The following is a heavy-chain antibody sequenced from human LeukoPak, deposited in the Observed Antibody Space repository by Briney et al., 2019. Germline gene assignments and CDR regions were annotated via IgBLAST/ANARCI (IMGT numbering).Heavy chain of an antibody. V-gene: IGHV4-34*01. CDR3: ARGLRLRGRTRGDY. D-gene: IGHD4-17*01. CDR1: GGSFSGYY. CDR2: INHSGST. Sequence: SETLSLTCAVYGGSFSGYYWSWIRQPPGKGLEWIGEINHSGSTNYNSSLKSRVTISVDTSKNQFSLKLSSVTAADTAVYYCARGLRLRGRTRGDYWGQGTLVTVSS. J-gene: IGHJ4*02.